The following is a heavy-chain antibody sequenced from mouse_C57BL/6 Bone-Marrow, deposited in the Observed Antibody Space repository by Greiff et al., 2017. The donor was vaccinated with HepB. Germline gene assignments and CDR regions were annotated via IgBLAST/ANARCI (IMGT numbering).Heavy chain of an antibody. V-gene: IGHV14-4*01. Sequence: EVQLQESGAELVRPGASVKLSCTASGFNIKDDYMHWVKQRPEQGLEWIGWIDPENGDTEYASKFQGKATITADTSSNTAYLQLSSLTSEDTAVYYCTTEVMVTTDGLWFAYWGQGTLVTVSA. CDR2: IDPENGDT. J-gene: IGHJ3*01. CDR1: GFNIKDDY. CDR3: TTEVMVTTDGLWFAY. D-gene: IGHD2-2*01.